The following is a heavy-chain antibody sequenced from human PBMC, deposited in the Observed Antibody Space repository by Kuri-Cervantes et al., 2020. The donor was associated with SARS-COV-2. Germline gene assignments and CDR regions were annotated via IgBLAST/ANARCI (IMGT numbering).Heavy chain of an antibody. CDR1: GGSFSGYY. D-gene: IGHD2-2*02. J-gene: IGHJ1*01. CDR2: INHSGST. Sequence: GSLRLSCAVYGGSFSGYYWSWIRQPPGKGLEWIGEINHSGSTNYNPSLKSRVTISVDTSKNQFSLKLSSVTAADTAVYYCASQVVPAAIAVEYFQHWGQGTLVTVSS. V-gene: IGHV4-34*01. CDR3: ASQVVPAAIAVEYFQH.